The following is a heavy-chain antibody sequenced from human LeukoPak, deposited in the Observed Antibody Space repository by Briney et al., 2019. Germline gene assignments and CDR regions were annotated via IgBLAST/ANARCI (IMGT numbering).Heavy chain of an antibody. CDR3: VRGGYGSIDY. J-gene: IGHJ4*02. D-gene: IGHD4-17*01. CDR1: GFTFSSYA. Sequence: PGGSLRLSCAASGFTFSSYAMSWVRQAPGKGLEWVSHINSDGSSTTYADSVKGRFTVSRDNAKNTLYLQMNSLRAEDTAVYHCVRGGYGSIDYWGQGTLVTVSS. CDR2: INSDGSST. V-gene: IGHV3-74*01.